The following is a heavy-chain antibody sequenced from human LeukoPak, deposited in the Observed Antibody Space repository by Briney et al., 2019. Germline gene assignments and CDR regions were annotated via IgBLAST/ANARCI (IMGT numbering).Heavy chain of an antibody. CDR1: GGTFSSYA. Sequence: KVSCKASGGTFSSYAISWVRQAPGQGLEWMGGIIPIFGTANYAQKFQGRVTITTDESTSTAYMELSSLRSEDTAVYYCARDSSGLPTTNNWFDPWGQGTLVTVSS. D-gene: IGHD1-26*01. CDR3: ARDSSGLPTTNNWFDP. CDR2: IIPIFGTA. J-gene: IGHJ5*02. V-gene: IGHV1-69*05.